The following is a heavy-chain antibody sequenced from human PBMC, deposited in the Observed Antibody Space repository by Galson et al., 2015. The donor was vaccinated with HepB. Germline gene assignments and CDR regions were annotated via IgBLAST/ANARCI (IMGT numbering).Heavy chain of an antibody. CDR2: VFYSGST. D-gene: IGHD3-22*01. CDR1: GGSLNTYY. CDR3: ARVSRNSSGSYLRRGAFDI. Sequence: SETLSLTCTVSGGSLNTYYWTWIRQSPGKGLEWVGYVFYSGSTDYNPSLKSRTTISVDTSKSQFSRKLTSVTAADTAVYYCARVSRNSSGSYLRRGAFDIWGQGTMVTVSS. J-gene: IGHJ3*02. V-gene: IGHV4-59*01.